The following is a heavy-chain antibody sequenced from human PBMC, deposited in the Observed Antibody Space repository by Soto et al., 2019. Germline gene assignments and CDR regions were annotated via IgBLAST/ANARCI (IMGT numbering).Heavy chain of an antibody. CDR2: IKQDGSKK. D-gene: IGHD2-2*01. Sequence: EVQLVESGGGLVQPGGSLRLSCVASGFTFSSYWMSWVRQAPGKGLEWVANIKQDGSKKYYVDSVKGRFTISRDNDKNSPYLEMNRLRAEDTAVYYCARATCSSSTCYAVYFDSWGQGTLVTVSS. CDR3: ARATCSSSTCYAVYFDS. J-gene: IGHJ4*02. CDR1: GFTFSSYW. V-gene: IGHV3-7*01.